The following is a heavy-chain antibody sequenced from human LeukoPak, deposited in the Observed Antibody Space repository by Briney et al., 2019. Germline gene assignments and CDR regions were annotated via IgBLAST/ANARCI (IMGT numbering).Heavy chain of an antibody. Sequence: PSQTLSLTCTVSGGSISSGSYYWRWLRQPPGRGLEWIGEINHSGSTNYNPSLKSRVTISVDTSKNQFSLKLSSVTAADTAVYYCARRRVSSSWYYWGQGTLVTVSS. D-gene: IGHD6-13*01. CDR3: ARRRVSSSWYY. CDR1: GGSISSGSYY. CDR2: INHSGST. V-gene: IGHV4-39*07. J-gene: IGHJ4*02.